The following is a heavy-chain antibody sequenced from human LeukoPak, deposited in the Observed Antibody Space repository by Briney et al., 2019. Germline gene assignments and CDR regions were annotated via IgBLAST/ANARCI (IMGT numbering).Heavy chain of an antibody. V-gene: IGHV3-53*01. CDR1: GFTVSSNY. J-gene: IGHJ4*02. Sequence: GGSLRLSCAASGFTVSSNYMSWVRQAPGKGLVWVSVIYSGGSTYYADSVKGRFTISRDNSKNTLYLQMNSLRAEDTAVYYCARDRTTPEGYFDYWGQGTLVTVSS. D-gene: IGHD4-17*01. CDR2: IYSGGST. CDR3: ARDRTTPEGYFDY.